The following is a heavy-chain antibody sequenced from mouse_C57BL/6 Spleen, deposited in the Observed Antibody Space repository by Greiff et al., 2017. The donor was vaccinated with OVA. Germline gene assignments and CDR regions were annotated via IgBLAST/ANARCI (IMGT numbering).Heavy chain of an antibody. Sequence: QVQLQPPGAELVKPGASVKMSCKASGYTFTSYWITWVKQRPGQGLEWIGDLYPGSGSTTYNETFKSKATLTVDTSSSTAYMQLSSLTAEDAAVYYWARQGGSWFAYWGQGTLVTVSA. CDR1: GYTFTSYW. D-gene: IGHD1-1*02. J-gene: IGHJ3*01. CDR2: LYPGSGST. CDR3: ARQGGSWFAY. V-gene: IGHV1-55*01.